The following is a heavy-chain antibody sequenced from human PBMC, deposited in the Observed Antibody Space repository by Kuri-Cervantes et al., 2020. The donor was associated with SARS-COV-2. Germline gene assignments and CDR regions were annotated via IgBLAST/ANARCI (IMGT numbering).Heavy chain of an antibody. Sequence: ESLKISCAASGFTFSNAWMSWVRQPPGKGLEWIGEINHSGSTNYNPSLKSRVTISVDTTKNQFPLKLSSVTAADTAVYYCARHRHDDYGDYVSFYMDVWGKGTMVTVSS. V-gene: IGHV4-34*01. CDR1: GFTFSNAW. CDR2: INHSGST. CDR3: ARHRHDDYGDYVSFYMDV. J-gene: IGHJ6*03. D-gene: IGHD4-17*01.